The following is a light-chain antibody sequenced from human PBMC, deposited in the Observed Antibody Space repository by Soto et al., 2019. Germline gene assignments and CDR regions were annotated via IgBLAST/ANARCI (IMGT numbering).Light chain of an antibody. J-gene: IGKJ1*01. CDR1: QSVSSTY. V-gene: IGKV3-20*01. CDR2: GAS. CDR3: QQYGSSSWT. Sequence: IVLTQYPGTLSLSPGERATLSCRASQSVSSTYLAWYQQQPGQAPRLLIYGASNRATGIPDRFSGSGSGTDFTLTISRLEPEDFAVYYCQQYGSSSWTFGQGTKVDIK.